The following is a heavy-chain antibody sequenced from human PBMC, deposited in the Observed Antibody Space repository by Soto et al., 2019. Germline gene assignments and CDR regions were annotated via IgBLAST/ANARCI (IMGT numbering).Heavy chain of an antibody. J-gene: IGHJ4*02. D-gene: IGHD6-19*01. CDR1: GYTFTSYY. CDR2: IWYDETNK. Sequence: SCKASGYTFTSYYMHWVRQAPGKGLEWVAVIWYDETNKYSTDSMKGRFTISRDNSKNTLYLQMNSLRAEDTAVYYCAKELHTSSGWSQVIYWGQGTLVTVSS. CDR3: AKELHTSSGWSQVIY. V-gene: IGHV3-33*06.